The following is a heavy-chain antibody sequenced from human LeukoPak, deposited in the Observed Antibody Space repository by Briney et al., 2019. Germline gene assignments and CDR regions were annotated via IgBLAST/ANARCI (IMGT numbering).Heavy chain of an antibody. D-gene: IGHD6-25*01. V-gene: IGHV1-18*04. CDR1: GYTFTIYG. J-gene: IGHJ4*02. CDR3: ARDASSGLFDY. Sequence: RASVKVSCKASGYTFTIYGISWVRQAPGQGLEWMGWISAYNGNTNYAQKLQGRVTMTTDTSTSTAYMELRSLRSDDTAVYYCARDASSGLFDYWGQGTLVTVSS. CDR2: ISAYNGNT.